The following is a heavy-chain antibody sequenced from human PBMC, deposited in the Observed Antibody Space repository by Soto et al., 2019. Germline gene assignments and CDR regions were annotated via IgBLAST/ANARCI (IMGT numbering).Heavy chain of an antibody. CDR1: GFTFSSYA. CDR3: AKLNRITIFGVVTPLFDY. D-gene: IGHD3-3*01. CDR2: ISGSGGST. V-gene: IGHV3-23*01. Sequence: GGSLRLSCAASGFTFSSYAMSWVRQAPGKGLEWVSAISGSGGSTYYADSVKGRFTISRDNSKNTLYLQMNSLRAEDTAVYYCAKLNRITIFGVVTPLFDYWGQGTLVTVSS. J-gene: IGHJ4*02.